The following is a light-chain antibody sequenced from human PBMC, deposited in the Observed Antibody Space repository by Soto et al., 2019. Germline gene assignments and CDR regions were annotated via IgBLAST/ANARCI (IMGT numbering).Light chain of an antibody. Sequence: QSVLTQSPSASGTPGQRVTISCSGSSSNIGSNIVNWYQQLPGTAPKLLIHSNDQRPSGVPDRFSGSKSGTSASLAISGLHSEDEADYYCAAWDDSLNGPVFGGGTKLT. CDR1: SSNIGSNI. CDR2: SND. J-gene: IGLJ3*02. CDR3: AAWDDSLNGPV. V-gene: IGLV1-44*01.